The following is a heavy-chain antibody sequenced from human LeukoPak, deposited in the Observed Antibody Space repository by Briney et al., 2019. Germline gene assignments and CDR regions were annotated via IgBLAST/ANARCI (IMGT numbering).Heavy chain of an antibody. CDR2: INHSGTT. D-gene: IGHD3-22*01. V-gene: IGHV4-34*01. J-gene: IGHJ4*02. CDR1: GGSFSDYY. CDR3: ARDRHKYNYDGSGYPPY. Sequence: SETLSLTCAVYGGSFSDYYWSWIRQSPGKGLEWIGEINHSGTTHYNPSLKSRATISVDTSKNQFSLKLRSVTAADTAVYYCARDRHKYNYDGSGYPPYWGQGTLVTVSS.